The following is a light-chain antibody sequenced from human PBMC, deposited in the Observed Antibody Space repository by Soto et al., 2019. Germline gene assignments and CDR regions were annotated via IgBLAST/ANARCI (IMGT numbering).Light chain of an antibody. CDR2: AAS. J-gene: IGKJ5*01. V-gene: IGKV1-39*01. CDR3: QQSYSTLT. Sequence: DIQMTQSPSSLSASLGDRVTITCRASQSISSDLDCYQQKPGKAPKLLIYAASSLQSGVPSRFSGSGSGKDFTPTISRLQPEDFANYYRQQSYSTLTFGQGTRLEI. CDR1: QSISSD.